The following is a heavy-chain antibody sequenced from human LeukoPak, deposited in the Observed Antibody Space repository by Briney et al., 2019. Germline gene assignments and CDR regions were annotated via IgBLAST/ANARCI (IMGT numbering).Heavy chain of an antibody. Sequence: ASVKVSCTASGYTFTSYGISWVRQAPGQGLEWMGRISAYNGNINYAQKLQGRVTMTTDTSTSTAYMELRSLRSDDTAVYYCARDIVVVPAANTVGWFDPWGQGTLVTVSS. D-gene: IGHD2-2*01. CDR1: GYTFTSYG. V-gene: IGHV1-18*04. CDR2: ISAYNGNI. J-gene: IGHJ5*02. CDR3: ARDIVVVPAANTVGWFDP.